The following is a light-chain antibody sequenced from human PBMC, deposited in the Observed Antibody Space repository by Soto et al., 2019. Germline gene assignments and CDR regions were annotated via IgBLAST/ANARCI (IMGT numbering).Light chain of an antibody. CDR1: ISDIGSYDH. CDR3: ISYTDRQSYL. J-gene: IGLJ1*01. V-gene: IGLV2-14*03. Sequence: QSVLTQPASVSGSPGQSITISCSGTISDIGSYDHVAWYQQFPGKSPKLMIYAVSDRPSVVSDGFSVSKSGITAALTISGLQTEDEADYYCISYTDRQSYLFGTGTKVTVL. CDR2: AVS.